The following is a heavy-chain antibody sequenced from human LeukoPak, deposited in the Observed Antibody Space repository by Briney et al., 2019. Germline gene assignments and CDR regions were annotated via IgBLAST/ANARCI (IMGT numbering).Heavy chain of an antibody. CDR1: GGSISSGSYY. CDR2: IYTSGST. D-gene: IGHD2-2*01. Sequence: SQTLSLXCTVSGGSISSGSYYWSWIRQPAGKGLEWIGRIYTSGSTNYNPSLKSRVTISVDTSKNQFSLKLSSVTAADTAVYYCARDYCSSTSCYDLNWFDPWGQGTLVTVSS. CDR3: ARDYCSSTSCYDLNWFDP. V-gene: IGHV4-61*02. J-gene: IGHJ5*02.